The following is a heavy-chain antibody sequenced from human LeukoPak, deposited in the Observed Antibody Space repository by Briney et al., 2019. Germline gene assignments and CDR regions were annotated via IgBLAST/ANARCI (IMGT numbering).Heavy chain of an antibody. J-gene: IGHJ6*03. CDR1: GYTFTSYG. CDR3: ARDQRPYYYMDV. V-gene: IGHV1-18*01. Sequence: GASVKVSCKASGYTFTSYGISWVRQAPGQGLEWMGWISTYNGNTNYAQKFRGRVTMTTDTSTSTAYMELRSLRSDDTAVYYCARDQRPYYYMDVWGKGTTVTISS. CDR2: ISTYNGNT.